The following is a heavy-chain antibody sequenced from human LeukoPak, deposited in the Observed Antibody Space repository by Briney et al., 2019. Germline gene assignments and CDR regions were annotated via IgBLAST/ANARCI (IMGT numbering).Heavy chain of an antibody. V-gene: IGHV4-59*01. D-gene: IGHD3-10*01. CDR2: VYSSGTT. CDR1: GGSISSYY. Sequence: SETLSLTCTVSGGSISSYYWGWIRQPPGKGLEWIGYVYSSGTTNYNPSLKSRVTISVDTSKNQFSLKLHSVTAADTAVYYCARGAYYGSGSYFAHWGQGTLVTVSS. CDR3: ARGAYYGSGSYFAH. J-gene: IGHJ5*02.